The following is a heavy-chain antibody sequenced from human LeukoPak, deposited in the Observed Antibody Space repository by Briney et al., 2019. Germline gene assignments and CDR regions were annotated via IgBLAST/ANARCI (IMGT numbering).Heavy chain of an antibody. J-gene: IGHJ4*02. CDR2: IWYDGSNK. CDR3: ARDPPDIVGATTGPDY. V-gene: IGHV3-33*01. CDR1: GFTFSSYG. Sequence: PGGSLRLSCAASGFTFSSYGMHWVRQAPGKGLEWVAVIWYDGSNKYYADSVKGRFTISRDNSKNTLYLQMNSLRAEDTAVYCCARDPPDIVGATTGPDYWGQGTLVTVSS. D-gene: IGHD1-26*01.